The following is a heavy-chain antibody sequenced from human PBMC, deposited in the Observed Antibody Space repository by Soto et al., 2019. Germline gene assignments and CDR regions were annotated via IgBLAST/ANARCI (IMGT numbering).Heavy chain of an antibody. CDR1: GASITRGVFN. V-gene: IGHV4-39*02. D-gene: IGHD3-10*01. J-gene: IGHJ4*02. CDR3: ARRGSGHTFDY. Sequence: QLHLQEPGPGLLNPSETRSLTCAVTGASITRGVFNWGGSRKSPGQGLEWIGSLYSGSTYYNPSLKSRVTISADTSKNDFSLRLTSVTAADTAVYYCARRGSGHTFDYWGQGTLVTVSS. CDR2: LYSGST.